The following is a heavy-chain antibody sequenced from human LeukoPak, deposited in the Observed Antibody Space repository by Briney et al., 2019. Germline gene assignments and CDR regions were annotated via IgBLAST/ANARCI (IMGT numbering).Heavy chain of an antibody. J-gene: IGHJ5*02. Sequence: ASVKVSCKASGGTFSSYAISWVRQAPGQGLEWMGGIIPIFGTANYAQKFQGRATITADESTSTAYMELRSLRSEDTAVYYCARVHPPSTGWATRGDWFDPWGQGTLVTVSS. CDR3: ARVHPPSTGWATRGDWFDP. CDR1: GGTFSSYA. V-gene: IGHV1-69*13. D-gene: IGHD2-15*01. CDR2: IIPIFGTA.